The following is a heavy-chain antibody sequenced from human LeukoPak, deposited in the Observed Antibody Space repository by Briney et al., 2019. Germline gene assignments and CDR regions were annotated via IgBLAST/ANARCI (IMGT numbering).Heavy chain of an antibody. D-gene: IGHD3-10*01. CDR1: GFTFSSYW. J-gene: IGHJ4*02. CDR3: ARGPHYGPASPYYFDY. V-gene: IGHV3-7*01. CDR2: IKQDGSEK. Sequence: GGSLRLSCAASGFTFSSYWMSWVRQAPGKGLEWVANIKQDGSEKYYVDSVKGRFTISRDNAKNSLYLQMNSLRAEDTAVYYCARGPHYGPASPYYFDYWGQGTLVTVSS.